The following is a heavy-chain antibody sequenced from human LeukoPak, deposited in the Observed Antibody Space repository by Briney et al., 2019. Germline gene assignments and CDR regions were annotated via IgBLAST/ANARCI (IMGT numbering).Heavy chain of an antibody. CDR2: IYYSGST. J-gene: IGHJ4*02. CDR3: ASAVYGDYVDY. V-gene: IGHV4-59*01. D-gene: IGHD4-17*01. Sequence: SETLSLTCTVSGGSISSYYWSWIRQPPGKGLEWIGYIYYSGSTNYNPSLKSRVTISVDTSKNQFSLKLSSVTAADTAVYYCASAVYGDYVDYWGQRTLVTVSS. CDR1: GGSISSYY.